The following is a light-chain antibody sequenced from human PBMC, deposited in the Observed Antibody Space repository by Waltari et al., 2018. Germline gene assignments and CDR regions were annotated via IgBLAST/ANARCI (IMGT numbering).Light chain of an antibody. J-gene: IGKJ4*01. V-gene: IGKV1-27*01. Sequence: DIQMTQSPSSLSASVGDRVTITCRASQGISKYLAWYQQRPGKVPKLLLYAASTLQSGVPSRFSCSGSGTHFTLTISSLQPEDVATYYCQRYSSAPLDTFGGGTKVEIK. CDR2: AAS. CDR1: QGISKY. CDR3: QRYSSAPLDT.